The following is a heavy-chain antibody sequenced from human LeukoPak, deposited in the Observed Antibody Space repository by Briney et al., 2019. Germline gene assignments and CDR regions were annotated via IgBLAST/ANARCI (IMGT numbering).Heavy chain of an antibody. CDR2: IRSKTYGGTT. Sequence: GRSLRLSCTASGFTFGDYPMSWVRQAPGKGHEWVGFIRSKTYGGTTEYAASVKGRFTIPRDDSKSIAYLQMNSLKNEDTAVYYCTKSRDGYNGGSVDYWGQGTLVTVSS. V-gene: IGHV3-49*04. D-gene: IGHD5-24*01. CDR1: GFTFGDYP. CDR3: TKSRDGYNGGSVDY. J-gene: IGHJ4*02.